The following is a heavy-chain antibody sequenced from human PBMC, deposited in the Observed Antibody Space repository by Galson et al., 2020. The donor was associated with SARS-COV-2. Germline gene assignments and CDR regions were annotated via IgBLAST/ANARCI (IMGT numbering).Heavy chain of an antibody. CDR1: GYTFTDSY. CDR3: ARDVGGYYEPHDGFDV. Sequence: ASVKVSCKTSGYTFTDSYLHWVRQVPGQGLEWMGRINPNNGATKYSEKFQGRVTMTRDTSISTAYLDLGRLRSDDTAVYFCARDVGGYYEPHDGFDVWGQGTTVTVSS. D-gene: IGHD3-16*01. CDR2: INPNNGAT. J-gene: IGHJ3*01. V-gene: IGHV1-2*06.